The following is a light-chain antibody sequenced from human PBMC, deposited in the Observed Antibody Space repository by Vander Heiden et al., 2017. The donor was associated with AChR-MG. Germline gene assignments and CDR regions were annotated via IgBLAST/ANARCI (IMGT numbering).Light chain of an antibody. V-gene: IGLV1-51*01. CDR1: SSNIGNHY. Sequence: QSVLPPPPSVSAAPGQTVPISCSGASSNIGNHYVSCSPQLPGTAPKLLIYDNNKRPSGMPDRFSGAKSDTSATLDITGRQTGDEADYYCATWDSSLSGLVFGGGTKVTVL. CDR2: DNN. CDR3: ATWDSSLSGLV. J-gene: IGLJ2*01.